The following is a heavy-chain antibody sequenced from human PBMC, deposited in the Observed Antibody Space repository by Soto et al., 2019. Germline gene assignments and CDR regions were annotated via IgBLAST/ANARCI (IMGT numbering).Heavy chain of an antibody. CDR1: GASITSSHW. CDR2: IHHSGST. CDR3: ASGTSYYYGSGSYYYYYYGMDV. V-gene: IGHV4-4*02. Sequence: SETLSLTCTVSAVSGASITSSHWWSWVRQPPGKGLEWIGEIHHSGSTNYNPSLKSRVTLSVDKSKNQFSLKLSSVTAADTAVYYCASGTSYYYGSGSYYYYYYGMDVWGQGTTVTVSS. D-gene: IGHD3-10*01. J-gene: IGHJ6*02.